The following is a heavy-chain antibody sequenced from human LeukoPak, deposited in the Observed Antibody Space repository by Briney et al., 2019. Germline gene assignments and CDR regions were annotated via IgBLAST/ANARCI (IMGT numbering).Heavy chain of an antibody. V-gene: IGHV3-21*01. Sequence: WGSLRLSCAASGFTFSSYSMNWVRQAPGKGLEWVSSISSSSSYIYYADSVKGRFTISRDNAKNSLYLHMNSLRAEDTAVYYCARAGVDSSGYFVFDIWGQGKMVTVSS. D-gene: IGHD3-22*01. J-gene: IGHJ3*02. CDR3: ARAGVDSSGYFVFDI. CDR2: ISSSSSYI. CDR1: GFTFSSYS.